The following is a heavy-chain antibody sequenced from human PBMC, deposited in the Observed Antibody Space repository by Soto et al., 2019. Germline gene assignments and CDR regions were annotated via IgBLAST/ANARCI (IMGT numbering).Heavy chain of an antibody. Sequence: QVQLQQWGAGLLKPSETLSLNCAVYGGSFSGYYWSWIRQPPGKGLEWIGEINHRGSINYNPSLTTRVTMSVDTSKNRFPLYLNSVPAADLAVRYCATGPRMRIPTARGRDASYQGLDVWGQGTAVTVSS. CDR3: ATGPRMRIPTARGRDASYQGLDV. CDR2: INHRGSI. J-gene: IGHJ6*02. CDR1: GGSFSGYY. V-gene: IGHV4-34*01. D-gene: IGHD2-15*01.